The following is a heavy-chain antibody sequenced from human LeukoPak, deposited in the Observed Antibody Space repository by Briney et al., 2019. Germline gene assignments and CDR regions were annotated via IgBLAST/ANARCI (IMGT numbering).Heavy chain of an antibody. J-gene: IGHJ1*01. V-gene: IGHV3-64*01. Sequence: GGSLRLTCAASGFTFSCYAMHWVRQAPGKGPEYVAAISGNGDKTHYGSSVQGRFTVSRDNSKNTLYLQMGSLRTEDMAVYYCARAPRLERIGWYGEDEFRGQGTLVTVSP. CDR3: ARAPRLERIGWYGEDEF. CDR1: GFTFSCYA. CDR2: ISGNGDKT. D-gene: IGHD6-19*01.